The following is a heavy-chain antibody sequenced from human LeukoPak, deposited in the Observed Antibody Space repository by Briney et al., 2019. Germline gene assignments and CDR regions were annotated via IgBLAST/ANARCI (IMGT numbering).Heavy chain of an antibody. D-gene: IGHD2/OR15-2a*01. CDR2: IHTSGIT. V-gene: IGHV4-4*07. CDR1: GGSISSHY. J-gene: IGHJ1*01. Sequence: NPSETLSLTCTVSGGSISSHYWSWVRQPAGKGLEWIGRIHTSGITNYNPSLKSRVTMSVDTSKNQFSLKLGSVTAADTAVYYCASYSITGAWAEYFHHWGQGTLVTVSS. CDR3: ASYSITGAWAEYFHH.